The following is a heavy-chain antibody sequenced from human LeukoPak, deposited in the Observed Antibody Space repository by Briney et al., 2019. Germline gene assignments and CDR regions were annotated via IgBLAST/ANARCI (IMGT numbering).Heavy chain of an antibody. Sequence: GGSLRLSCIASGFTFKDYATSWVRQAQGQGLEWISTIFGDGGGDYYADSVRGRFTMSRDNSKNTLYLQMNSLRGDDTAVYYCAKQEGWDLGNYYADHWGRGTLVTVSS. CDR1: GFTFKDYA. CDR3: AKQEGWDLGNYYADH. V-gene: IGHV3-23*01. D-gene: IGHD1-26*01. CDR2: IFGDGGGD. J-gene: IGHJ5*02.